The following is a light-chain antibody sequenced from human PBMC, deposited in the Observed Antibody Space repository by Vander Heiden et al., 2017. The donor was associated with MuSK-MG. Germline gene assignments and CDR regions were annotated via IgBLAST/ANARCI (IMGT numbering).Light chain of an antibody. CDR1: QSISRC. J-gene: IGKJ1*01. CDR3: QQSDSYPRT. CDR2: AAS. Sequence: DIQMTQSPSSMSASVGDRVSITCRASQSISRCLNWYQQKAGKAPKLLIYAASSLESGVPSRFSGSGSGTDFSLTISSLQPDDFATYYCQQSDSYPRTFGQGTKVEI. V-gene: IGKV1-5*03.